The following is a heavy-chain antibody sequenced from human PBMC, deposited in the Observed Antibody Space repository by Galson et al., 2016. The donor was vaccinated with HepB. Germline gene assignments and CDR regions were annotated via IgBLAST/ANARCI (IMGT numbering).Heavy chain of an antibody. CDR2: IYYTGTT. V-gene: IGHV4-39*01. J-gene: IGHJ3*02. CDR1: GASISSSYYY. CDR3: AAPLITARGAFDI. D-gene: IGHD6-25*01. Sequence: SETLSLTCTVSGASISSSYYYWGWLRQPPGRGLEWVGSIYYTGTTYYNPSLQSRVTISVDTSKNQFSLKLTSVTAADTAVYYCAAPLITARGAFDIWGQGTMVTVSS.